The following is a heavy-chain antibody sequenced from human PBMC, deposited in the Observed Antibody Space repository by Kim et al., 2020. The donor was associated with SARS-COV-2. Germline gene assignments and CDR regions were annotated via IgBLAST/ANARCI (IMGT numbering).Heavy chain of an antibody. D-gene: IGHD3-3*02. CDR3: ARVPPDISAFDI. CDR2: ISSSGSTI. CDR1: GFTFSSYE. J-gene: IGHJ3*02. Sequence: GGSLRLSCAASGFTFSSYEMNWVRQAPGKGLEWVSYISSSGSTIYYADSVKGRFTISRDNAKNSLYLQMNSLRAEDTAVYYCARVPPDISAFDIWGQGTMVSVSS. V-gene: IGHV3-48*03.